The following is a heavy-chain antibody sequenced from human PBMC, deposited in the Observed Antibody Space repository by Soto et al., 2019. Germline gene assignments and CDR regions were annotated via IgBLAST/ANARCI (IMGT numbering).Heavy chain of an antibody. J-gene: IGHJ4*02. D-gene: IGHD5-12*01. V-gene: IGHV4-30-2*01. CDR2: IYPSGTI. Sequence: PSETLSLTCAVSGVSITTNGYSWSWIRQPPGKGLEWIGYIYPSGTIFYNPSLNSRVTISADTSNNQFSLKLTSVTAADTAVYFCGPYTGFPRDYFNLWGRGNLVPSPQ. CDR3: GPYTGFPRDYFNL. CDR1: GVSITTNGYS.